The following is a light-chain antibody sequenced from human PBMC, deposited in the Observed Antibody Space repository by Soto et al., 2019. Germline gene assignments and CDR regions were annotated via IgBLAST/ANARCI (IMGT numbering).Light chain of an antibody. CDR3: QPYNNWPFT. V-gene: IGKV3-15*01. J-gene: IGKJ3*01. Sequence: EIVMTQSPATLSVSPGERATLSCRASQSVSSNLAWYQQKPGQAPRLLIYGASTRATGIPARFSGSGSGTDFNLTISGLQSEDCAVYYCQPYNNWPFTFGPGTKVDIK. CDR2: GAS. CDR1: QSVSSN.